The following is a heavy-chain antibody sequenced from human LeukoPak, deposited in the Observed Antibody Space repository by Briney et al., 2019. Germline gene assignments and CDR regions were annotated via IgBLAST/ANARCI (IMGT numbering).Heavy chain of an antibody. CDR2: ISYSGST. D-gene: IGHD6-13*01. CDR3: ASGSGTNGRGRCSSWYCAFDI. Sequence: SQTLSLTCTVSGGSISGGDYYWSWIRQPPGKGLEWIGYISYSGSTYYNPSLRSRVTISVDTSKNQFSLKLSSVTAADTAVYYCASGSGTNGRGRCSSWYCAFDIWGQGTMVTVSS. V-gene: IGHV4-30-4*08. J-gene: IGHJ3*02. CDR1: GGSISGGDYY.